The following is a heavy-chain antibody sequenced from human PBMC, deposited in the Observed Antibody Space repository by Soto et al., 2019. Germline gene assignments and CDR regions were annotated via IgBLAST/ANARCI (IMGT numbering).Heavy chain of an antibody. V-gene: IGHV1-69*13. Sequence: GASVKVSCKASGGTFSSYAISWVRQAPGQGLEWMGGIIPIFGTANYAQKFQGRVTITADESTSTAYMELSSLRSEDTAVYYCARGSTNYCTNGVCYWFDPWGQGTLVTVSS. CDR1: GGTFSSYA. D-gene: IGHD2-8*01. CDR2: IIPIFGTA. CDR3: ARGSTNYCTNGVCYWFDP. J-gene: IGHJ5*02.